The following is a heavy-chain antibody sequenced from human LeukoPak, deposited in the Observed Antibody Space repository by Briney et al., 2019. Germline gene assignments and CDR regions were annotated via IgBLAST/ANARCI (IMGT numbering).Heavy chain of an antibody. J-gene: IGHJ4*02. CDR1: GYTFTSYG. Sequence: GASVKVSCKASGYTFTSYGISWVRQAPGQGLEWMGGIIPIFGTANYAQKFQGRVTITADESTSTAYMELSSLRSEDTAVYYCAYSDRYYYDSSGYYRYAPNFDYWGQGTLVTVSS. D-gene: IGHD3-22*01. CDR3: AYSDRYYYDSSGYYRYAPNFDY. V-gene: IGHV1-69*13. CDR2: IIPIFGTA.